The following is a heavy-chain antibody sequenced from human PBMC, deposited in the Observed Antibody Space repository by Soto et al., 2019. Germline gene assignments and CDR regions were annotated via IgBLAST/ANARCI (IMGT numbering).Heavy chain of an antibody. CDR2: ISAYNGNT. Sequence: ASVKVSCKASGYTFTSYGISWVRQAPGQGLEWMGWISAYNGNTNYAQKLQGRVTMTTDTSTSTAYTEQRSLRSDDTAVYYCARSRGLYYDFWSGYPIYGMDVWGQGTTVTVSS. J-gene: IGHJ6*02. CDR1: GYTFTSYG. V-gene: IGHV1-18*01. CDR3: ARSRGLYYDFWSGYPIYGMDV. D-gene: IGHD3-3*01.